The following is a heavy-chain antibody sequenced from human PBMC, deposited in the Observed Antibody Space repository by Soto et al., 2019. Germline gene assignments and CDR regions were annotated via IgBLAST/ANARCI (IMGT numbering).Heavy chain of an antibody. Sequence: QVQLQESGPGLVKPSQTLSLTCTVSGGSISSGGYYWSWLRQHPGKGLEWIGYIYYSGTTYSNPYLKSRVTISVDTSKNQFSLKRSSVTAADTAVYYCARVAAAGRLYNWFDPWGQGTLVTVSS. D-gene: IGHD6-13*01. J-gene: IGHJ5*02. CDR3: ARVAAAGRLYNWFDP. CDR2: IYYSGTT. CDR1: GGSISSGGYY. V-gene: IGHV4-31*03.